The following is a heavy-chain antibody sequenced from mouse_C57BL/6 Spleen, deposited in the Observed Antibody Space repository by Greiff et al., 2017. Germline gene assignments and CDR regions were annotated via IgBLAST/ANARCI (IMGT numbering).Heavy chain of an antibody. D-gene: IGHD2-3*01. CDR2: FYPGSGSI. Sequence: QVQLKESGAELVKPGASVKLSCKASGYTFTEYTIHWVKQRSGQGLEWIGWFYPGSGSIKYNEKFKDKATLTADKSSSTVYMELSRLTSEDSAVYFCARHEGWLPRAHYFDYWGQGTTLTVSS. CDR1: GYTFTEYT. V-gene: IGHV1-62-2*01. J-gene: IGHJ2*01. CDR3: ARHEGWLPRAHYFDY.